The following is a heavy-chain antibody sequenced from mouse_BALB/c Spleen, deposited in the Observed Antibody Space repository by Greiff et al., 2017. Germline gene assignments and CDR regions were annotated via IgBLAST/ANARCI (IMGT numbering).Heavy chain of an antibody. CDR3: ARDDYYGYGFDY. CDR1: GISITTGNYR. CDR2: IYYSGTI. J-gene: IGHJ2*01. Sequence: EVHLVESGPGLVKPSQTVSLTCTVTGISITTGNYRWSWIRQFPGNKLEWIGYIYYSGTITYNPSLTSRTTITRDTSKNQFFLEMNSLTAEDTATYYGARDDYYGYGFDYWGQGTTLTVSS. D-gene: IGHD2-2*01. V-gene: IGHV3-5*02.